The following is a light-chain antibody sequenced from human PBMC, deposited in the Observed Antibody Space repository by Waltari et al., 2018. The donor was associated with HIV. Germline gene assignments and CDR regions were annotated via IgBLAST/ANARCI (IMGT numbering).Light chain of an antibody. Sequence: QSALTQPPSASGSPGQSVTISCTGTSSDVDGPNSVSWYQQLPGKAPRLMIFEFNQRPSGAPERFSGYQSGNTASLTVSGLQPEDEADYYCSSHAGSNLFVVFGGGTKLTVL. CDR1: SSDVDGPNS. CDR3: SSHAGSNLFVV. V-gene: IGLV2-8*01. J-gene: IGLJ2*01. CDR2: EFN.